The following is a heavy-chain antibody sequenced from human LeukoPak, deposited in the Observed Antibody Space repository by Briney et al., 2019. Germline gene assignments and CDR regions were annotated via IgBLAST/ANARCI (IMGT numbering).Heavy chain of an antibody. V-gene: IGHV1-18*01. Sequence: ASVKVSCKASGYIFSNYGISWARQAPGQGLEWMGWISDHNGNPNYAQKFEGRVTMTTDTSTSTAYMELTSLTSDDTAVYYCARDSLSGAPYTDYWGQGTLVTVSS. D-gene: IGHD5-18*01. CDR3: ARDSLSGAPYTDY. J-gene: IGHJ4*02. CDR1: GYIFSNYG. CDR2: ISDHNGNP.